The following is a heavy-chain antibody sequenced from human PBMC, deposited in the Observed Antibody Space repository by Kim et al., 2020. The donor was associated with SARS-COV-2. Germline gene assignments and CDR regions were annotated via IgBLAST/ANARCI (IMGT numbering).Heavy chain of an antibody. CDR2: IYSGGST. J-gene: IGHJ4*02. CDR3: RGNQYSYGTDY. V-gene: IGHV3-53*01. Sequence: GGSLRLSCAASGFTVSSNYMSWVRQAPGKGLEWVSVIYSGGSTYYADSVKGRFTISRDNSKNTLYLQMNSLRAEDTAVYYCRGNQYSYGTDYWGQGTLVTVSS. D-gene: IGHD5-18*01. CDR1: GFTVSSNY.